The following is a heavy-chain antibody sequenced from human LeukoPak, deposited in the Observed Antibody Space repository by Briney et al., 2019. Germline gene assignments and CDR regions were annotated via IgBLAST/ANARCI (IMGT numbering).Heavy chain of an antibody. Sequence: SVKVSCKASGGTFSSYPMSWVRQAPGQGLEWMGRIIPVLATPTYAQKYQGRITITADESTSTAYMELTSLKVEDTAVYYCAREYYYNSGSYLTLCLDPWGQGTLVTVSS. CDR3: AREYYYNSGSYLTLCLDP. J-gene: IGHJ5*02. V-gene: IGHV1-69*13. CDR2: IIPVLATP. D-gene: IGHD3-10*01. CDR1: GGTFSSYP.